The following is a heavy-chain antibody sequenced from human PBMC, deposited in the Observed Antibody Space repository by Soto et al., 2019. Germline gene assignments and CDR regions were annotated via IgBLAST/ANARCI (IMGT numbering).Heavy chain of an antibody. V-gene: IGHV3-23*01. Sequence: EVQLLESGGGLVQPGGSLRLSCAASGFTFSNYAMSWVRQAPGKGLEWVSAISGSGANTYYADSVKGRFTISRDNSKNTLFLQMNSLRAEDTAVYYCAKACENGPWCAFDIWCQGTMVTVSS. D-gene: IGHD2-15*01. CDR2: ISGSGANT. J-gene: IGHJ3*02. CDR1: GFTFSNYA. CDR3: AKACENGPWCAFDI.